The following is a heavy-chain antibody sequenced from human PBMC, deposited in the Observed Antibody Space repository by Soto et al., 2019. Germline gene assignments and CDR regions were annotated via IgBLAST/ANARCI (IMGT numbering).Heavy chain of an antibody. V-gene: IGHV4-31*03. D-gene: IGHD5-18*01. J-gene: IGHJ4*02. Sequence: SETLSLTCTVSGDSISSGDYYWSWIRQLPGRGLEWIGYIYYTGSSYYSPSLKSRVTMSVDTSENQFSLTLSSLTPADTAVYFCARLYTYGYYHFDSWGQGTLVTVSS. CDR2: IYYTGSS. CDR1: GDSISSGDYY. CDR3: ARLYTYGYYHFDS.